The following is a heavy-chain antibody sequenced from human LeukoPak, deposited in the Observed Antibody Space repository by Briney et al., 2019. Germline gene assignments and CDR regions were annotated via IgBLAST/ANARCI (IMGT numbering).Heavy chain of an antibody. CDR1: GYTFTSYA. CDR2: INAGNGNT. J-gene: IGHJ3*02. CDR3: ARDSVLYYDFWSGYSGWGAFDI. D-gene: IGHD3-3*01. Sequence: ASVKVSCKASGYTFTSYAMHWVRQAPGQRLEWMGWINAGNGNTKYSQKFQGRVTITRDTSASTAYMELSSLRSEDTAVYYCARDSVLYYDFWSGYSGWGAFDIWGQGTMVTVYS. V-gene: IGHV1-3*01.